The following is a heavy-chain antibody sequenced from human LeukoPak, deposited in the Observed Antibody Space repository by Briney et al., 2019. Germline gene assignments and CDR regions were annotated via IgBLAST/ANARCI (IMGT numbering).Heavy chain of an antibody. D-gene: IGHD7-27*01. CDR3: AKEMTWGTYNWFDP. CDR2: ISGSGGST. CDR1: GGSISSSNYY. Sequence: PSETLSLTCTVSGGSISSSNYYWGWIRQPPGKGLEWVSAISGSGGSTYYADSVKGRFTISRDNSKNTLYLQMNSLRAEDTAVYYCAKEMTWGTYNWFDPWGQGTLVTVSS. V-gene: IGHV3-23*01. J-gene: IGHJ5*02.